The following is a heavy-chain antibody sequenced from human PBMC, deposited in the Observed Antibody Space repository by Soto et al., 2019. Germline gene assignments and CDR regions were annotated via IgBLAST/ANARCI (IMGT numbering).Heavy chain of an antibody. J-gene: IGHJ6*02. CDR1: GFTVASNY. Sequence: GGSLRLSCAASGFTVASNYMSWVRQAPGKGLEWVSVIYSGGITYYADSVKGRFTTSRDSSKNTLHLQMNSLRAEDTAVYYCARESPTTTSYYYYGLDVWGQGTTVTVSS. CDR2: IYSGGIT. CDR3: ARESPTTTSYYYYGLDV. V-gene: IGHV3-53*01. D-gene: IGHD5-12*01.